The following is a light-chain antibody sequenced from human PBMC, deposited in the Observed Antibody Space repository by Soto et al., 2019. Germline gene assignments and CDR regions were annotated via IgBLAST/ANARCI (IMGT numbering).Light chain of an antibody. CDR2: EVN. J-gene: IGLJ1*01. Sequence: QSALAQPSSVSGSPGQSITISYTGTSTDVGGYNYVSWYQQHPGKAPKLMIYEVNKRPSGVPDRFSGSKSGNTASLTVSGLPAEDEADYYCSSYAGSSNVFGTGTQVTVL. CDR3: SSYAGSSNV. V-gene: IGLV2-8*01. CDR1: STDVGGYNY.